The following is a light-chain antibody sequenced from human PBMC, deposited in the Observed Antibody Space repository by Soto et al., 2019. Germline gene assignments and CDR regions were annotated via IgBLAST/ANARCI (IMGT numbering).Light chain of an antibody. Sequence: EIVLTQSPGTLSLSPGESATLSCRASQTVGSDYLAWYQQRPGQAPRLLIYGASSRATGIPDRFSGSGSGTDFPLTISRLQPEDFALYYCQQYRTSAQTFGQGTKVEIK. V-gene: IGKV3-20*01. CDR1: QTVGSDY. CDR3: QQYRTSAQT. CDR2: GAS. J-gene: IGKJ1*01.